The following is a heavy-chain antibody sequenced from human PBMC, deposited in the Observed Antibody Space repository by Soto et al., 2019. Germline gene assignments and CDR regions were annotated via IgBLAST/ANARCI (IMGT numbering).Heavy chain of an antibody. D-gene: IGHD3-22*01. J-gene: IGHJ5*02. V-gene: IGHV4-59*01. CDR2: IYYSGST. CDR1: GGSISSYY. Sequence: PSETLSLTCTVSGGSISSYYWSWIRQPPGKGLEWIGYIYYSGSTNYNPSLKSRVTISVDTSKNQFSLKLSSVTAADTAVYYCARDRSHPYYEANWFDPWGQGTLVTVSS. CDR3: ARDRSHPYYEANWFDP.